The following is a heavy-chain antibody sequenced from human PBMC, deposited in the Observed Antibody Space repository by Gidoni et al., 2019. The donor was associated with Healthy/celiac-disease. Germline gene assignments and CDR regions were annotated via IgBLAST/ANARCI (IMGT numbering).Heavy chain of an antibody. CDR2: IYYSGST. D-gene: IGHD2-2*01. J-gene: IGHJ4*02. V-gene: IGHV4-39*01. Sequence: QLQLQESGPGLVTPSQTLSLTCTVSGASIISSSYYWGWIRQPPGKGLEWIGSIYYSGSTYYNPSLKSRVTISVDTSKNQFSLKLSSVTAADTAVYYCARLGDCSSTSCHFDYWGQGTLVTVSS. CDR1: GASIISSSYY. CDR3: ARLGDCSSTSCHFDY.